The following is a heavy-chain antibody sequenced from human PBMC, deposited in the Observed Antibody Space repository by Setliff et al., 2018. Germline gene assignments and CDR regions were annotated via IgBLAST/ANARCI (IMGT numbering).Heavy chain of an antibody. J-gene: IGHJ4*02. Sequence: GGSLRLSCAASGVTFITYAWSWVRQAPGKGLEWVAVIWYDGSDQAYADSVKGRFTISRDNAKKSLFLQMNSLRAEDTAMYFRARVRGGGPFDYWGQGTLVTVSS. CDR2: IWYDGSDQ. CDR3: ARVRGGGPFDY. D-gene: IGHD3-16*01. V-gene: IGHV3-33*08. CDR1: GVTFITYA.